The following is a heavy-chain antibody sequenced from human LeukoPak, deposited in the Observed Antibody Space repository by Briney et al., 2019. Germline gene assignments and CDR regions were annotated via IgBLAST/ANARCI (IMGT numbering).Heavy chain of an antibody. CDR2: INPNSGGT. CDR3: ARGGGSGHIVVVTAILNY. D-gene: IGHD2-21*02. Sequence: GASVKVSCKASGYTFTGYYMHWVRQAPGQALEWMGWINPNSGGTNYAQKFQGRVTMTRDTSISTAYMELSRLRSDDTAVYYCARGGGSGHIVVVTAILNYWGQGTLVTVSS. J-gene: IGHJ4*02. CDR1: GYTFTGYY. V-gene: IGHV1-2*02.